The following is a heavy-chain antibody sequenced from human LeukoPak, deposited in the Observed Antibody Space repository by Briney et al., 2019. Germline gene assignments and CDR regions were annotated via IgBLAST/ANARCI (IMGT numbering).Heavy chain of an antibody. CDR3: ARDTTTMVQGVIIIGDFDH. D-gene: IGHD3-10*01. Sequence: GGSLRLSCAASGFTFSSYSMNWVRQAPGKGLEWVSYISSSSTIYYADSVKGRFTISRDNAKNSLYLQMNSLRDEDTAVYYCARDTTTMVQGVIIIGDFDHWGQGTLVTVSS. CDR1: GFTFSSYS. J-gene: IGHJ5*02. V-gene: IGHV3-48*02. CDR2: ISSSSTI.